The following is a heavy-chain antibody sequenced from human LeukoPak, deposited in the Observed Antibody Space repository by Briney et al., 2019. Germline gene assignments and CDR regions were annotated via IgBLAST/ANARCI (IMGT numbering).Heavy chain of an antibody. Sequence: GGSLRLSCAASGFAFSSYSMNWVRQAPGKGLEWVSSISSSSSYIYYADSVKGRFTISRDNAKNSLYLQMNSLRAEDTAVYYCARDEPPVEMATILNYWGQGTLVTVSS. D-gene: IGHD5-24*01. CDR1: GFAFSSYS. V-gene: IGHV3-21*01. J-gene: IGHJ4*02. CDR2: ISSSSSYI. CDR3: ARDEPPVEMATILNY.